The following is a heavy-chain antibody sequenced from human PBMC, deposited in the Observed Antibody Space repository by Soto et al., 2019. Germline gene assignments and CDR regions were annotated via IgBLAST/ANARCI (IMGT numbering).Heavy chain of an antibody. CDR3: ATDQLWPEVIHCSGGSCYGY. CDR2: ISAYNGNT. J-gene: IGHJ4*02. D-gene: IGHD2-15*01. V-gene: IGHV1-18*01. CDR1: GYTFTSYG. Sequence: ASVKVSCKASGYTFTSYGIIWVRQAPGQGLEWMGWISAYNGNTNYAQKLQGRVTMTTDTSTSTAYMELSSLRSEDTAVYYCATDQLWPEVIHCSGGSCYGYWGQGTLVTVSS.